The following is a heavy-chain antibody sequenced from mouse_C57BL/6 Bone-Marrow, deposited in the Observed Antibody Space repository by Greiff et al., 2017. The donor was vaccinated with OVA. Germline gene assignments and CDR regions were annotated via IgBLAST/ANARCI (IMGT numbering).Heavy chain of an antibody. D-gene: IGHD1-1*01. J-gene: IGHJ4*01. V-gene: IGHV2-2*01. CDR1: GFSLTSYG. Sequence: QVQLQQSGPGLVQPSQSLSITCTVSGFSLTSYGVHWVRQSPGKGLEWLGVIWSGGSTDYNAAFISRLSISKDNSKSQVFFKMNSLQADDTAIYYCARNLATTVVAPYYYAMDYWGQGTSVTVSS. CDR2: IWSGGST. CDR3: ARNLATTVVAPYYYAMDY.